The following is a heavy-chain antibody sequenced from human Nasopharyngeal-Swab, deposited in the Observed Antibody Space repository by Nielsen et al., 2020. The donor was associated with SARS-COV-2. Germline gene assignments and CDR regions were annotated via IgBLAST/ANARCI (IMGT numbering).Heavy chain of an antibody. D-gene: IGHD6-19*01. CDR2: INTNGGTT. J-gene: IGHJ4*02. CDR3: VREGGVAVAGSYDY. Sequence: GESLKISCAASAFTFRTYAMHWVRQAPGTGLEYVSAINTNGGTTYYADSVKGRFTISRDNSKNTLYLQMGSLRAEDMAVYYCVREGGVAVAGSYDYWGQGTLVTVSS. CDR1: AFTFRTYA. V-gene: IGHV3-64*02.